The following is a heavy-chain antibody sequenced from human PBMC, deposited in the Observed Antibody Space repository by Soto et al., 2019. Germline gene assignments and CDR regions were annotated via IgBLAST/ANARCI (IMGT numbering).Heavy chain of an antibody. Sequence: ASVKVSCKAPRDTFTSYYINWVRQAPGQGLEWMGVINPHGGSTAYAQKFKGRVTLTRDTSASTVYMEVSSLTSEDTAMYYCARSSGGNFGIIIEGTNCFAPWGQGTLVTVSS. J-gene: IGHJ5*02. CDR2: INPHGGST. V-gene: IGHV1-46*01. CDR1: RDTFTSYY. CDR3: ARSSGGNFGIIIEGTNCFAP. D-gene: IGHD1-26*01.